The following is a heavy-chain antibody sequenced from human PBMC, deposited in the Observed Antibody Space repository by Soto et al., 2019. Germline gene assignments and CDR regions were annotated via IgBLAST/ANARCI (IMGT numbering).Heavy chain of an antibody. D-gene: IGHD3-16*01. CDR1: GFTFSIYA. J-gene: IGHJ4*02. V-gene: IGHV3-30-3*01. Sequence: QVQLVGSGGGVVQPGTSLRLSCAASGFTFSIYAMHWVRQAPEKGLEWVAVISSAGTNKNHADSVRGRFTISRDNSNNMVHVQMDNKRVDDRAVYYCVRSNSEAGWGQFDYWGQGTLVTVFS. CDR2: ISSAGTNK. CDR3: VRSNSEAGWGQFDY.